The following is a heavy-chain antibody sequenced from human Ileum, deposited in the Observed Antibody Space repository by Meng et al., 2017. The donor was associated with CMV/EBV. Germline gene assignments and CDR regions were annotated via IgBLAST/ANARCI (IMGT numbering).Heavy chain of an antibody. J-gene: IGHJ5*02. V-gene: IGHV4-4*07. CDR3: ARGTKYGSGNWFDP. CDR1: GDSISSYY. CDR2: IYSNGNN. Sequence: QVHLQEAVPGLVKPSETLSLTCSVSGDSISSYYWSWIRQPAGKGLEWIGRIYSNGNNNYNPSLESRVTMSVDTSKNHFSLKLNSVTAADTAVYYCARGTKYGSGNWFDPWGQGTLVTVSS. D-gene: IGHD3-10*01.